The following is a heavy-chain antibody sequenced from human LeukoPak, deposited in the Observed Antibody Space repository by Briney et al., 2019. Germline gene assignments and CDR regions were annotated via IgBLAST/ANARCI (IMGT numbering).Heavy chain of an antibody. Sequence: GGSLRLSCAASGFTVSSNYMSWVRQAPGKGLEWVSVIYSGGSTYYADSVKGRFTISRHNSKNTLYLQMDSLRAGDTAVYYCAKGPSGVPAAVNYYYSYSMDVWGQGTTVTVSS. CDR2: IYSGGST. D-gene: IGHD2-2*01. CDR1: GFTVSSNY. V-gene: IGHV3-53*01. J-gene: IGHJ6*02. CDR3: AKGPSGVPAAVNYYYSYSMDV.